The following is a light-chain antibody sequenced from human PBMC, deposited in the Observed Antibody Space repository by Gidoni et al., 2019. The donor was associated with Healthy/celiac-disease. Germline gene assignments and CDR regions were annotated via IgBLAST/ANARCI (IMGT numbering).Light chain of an antibody. Sequence: QSVLTQPPSVSGAPGQRVTISCTGSSSNIGAGYDVHWYQQLPGTAPHLLIYGNSNRPSGVPDRFSGSKSGTSASLAITGLQAEDEADYYCQSYDSSLSGSSVVFGGGTKLTVL. CDR3: QSYDSSLSGSSVV. CDR1: SSNIGAGYD. V-gene: IGLV1-40*01. J-gene: IGLJ2*01. CDR2: GNS.